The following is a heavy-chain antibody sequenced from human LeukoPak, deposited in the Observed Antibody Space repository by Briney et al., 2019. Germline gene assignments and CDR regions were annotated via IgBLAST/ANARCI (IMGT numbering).Heavy chain of an antibody. CDR3: ARVESACYFDN. D-gene: IGHD2-15*01. CDR2: IYSGGST. J-gene: IGHJ4*02. CDR1: GFTFSDYY. Sequence: GGSLRLSCAASGFTFSDYYMSWIRQAPGKGLEWVSLIYSGGSTYYADSVKGRFTISRDNSKNTLYLQMNSLRAEDTAVYYCARVESACYFDNWGQGTLVTVSS. V-gene: IGHV3-53*01.